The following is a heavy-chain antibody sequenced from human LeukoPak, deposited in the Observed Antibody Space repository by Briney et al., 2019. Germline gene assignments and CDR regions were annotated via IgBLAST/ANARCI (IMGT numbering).Heavy chain of an antibody. D-gene: IGHD1-26*01. V-gene: IGHV3-48*02. J-gene: IGHJ4*02. CDR1: GFTFSTHA. CDR3: ASSGSYRFDY. Sequence: GGSLRLSCAASGFTFSTHAMSWVRQAPGKGLEWVSHITASGTAMFYADSVKGRFTISRDNAKNSLYLQMNSLRDEDTAVYYCASSGSYRFDYWGQGTLVTVSS. CDR2: ITASGTAM.